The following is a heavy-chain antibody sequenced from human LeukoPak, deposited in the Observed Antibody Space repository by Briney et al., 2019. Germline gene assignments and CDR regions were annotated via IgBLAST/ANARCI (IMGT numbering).Heavy chain of an antibody. D-gene: IGHD6-13*01. CDR3: ARDSSSESFHY. Sequence: GGALRLSCAASGLTFSSYSMNWVRQAPGKGLEWVSSISSISSYIYYADSVKGRFTISRDNAKNSLYLQMNSLRAEDTAVYYCARDSSSESFHYWGQGALVTVCS. V-gene: IGHV3-21*01. CDR2: ISSISSYI. J-gene: IGHJ1*01. CDR1: GLTFSSYS.